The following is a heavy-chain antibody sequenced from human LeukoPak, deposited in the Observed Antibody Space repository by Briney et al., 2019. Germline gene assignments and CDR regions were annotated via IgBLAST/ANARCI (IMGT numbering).Heavy chain of an antibody. Sequence: PSETLSLPCGVWVEPYSSYFCIWIRHPPGKGLEWSGEINHSGSTNYNPSLKSRVTISVDTSKNQFSLRLNCVTAGDTAVYYCARGSCVVVVVTGDTLKTYYFDDWGQGTLVTVSS. D-gene: IGHD2-15*01. V-gene: IGHV4-34*01. CDR1: VEPYSSYF. CDR2: INHSGST. J-gene: IGHJ4*02. CDR3: ARGSCVVVVVTGDTLKTYYFDD.